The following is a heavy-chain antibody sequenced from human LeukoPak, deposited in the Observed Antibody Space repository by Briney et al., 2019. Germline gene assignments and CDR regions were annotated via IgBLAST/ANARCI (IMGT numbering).Heavy chain of an antibody. CDR1: GGSISSYF. CDR3: ARQGSYCRGGSCYFHYGMDV. V-gene: IGHV4-59*08. J-gene: IGHJ6*02. Sequence: PSETLSLTCTVSGGSISSYFWSWIRRPPGKGLEWIGYIYYSGSTNYNPSLKSRVTISVDTSKNQFSLKLSSVTAADTAVYYCARQGSYCRGGSCYFHYGMDVWGQGTTVTV. CDR2: IYYSGST. D-gene: IGHD2-15*01.